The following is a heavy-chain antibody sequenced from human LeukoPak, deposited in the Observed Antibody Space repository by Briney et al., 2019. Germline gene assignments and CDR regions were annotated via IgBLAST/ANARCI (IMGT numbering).Heavy chain of an antibody. CDR3: ARPMNDCSSTSCTNGGFDY. CDR1: GGTFSSYA. Sequence: SVKVSCKASGGTFSSYAISWVRQAPGQGLEWMGRIIPILGIANYAQKFQGRVTITADKSTSTAYMELSSLRSEDTAEYYCARPMNDCSSTSCTNGGFDYWGQGTLVTVSS. J-gene: IGHJ4*02. D-gene: IGHD2-2*01. V-gene: IGHV1-69*04. CDR2: IIPILGIA.